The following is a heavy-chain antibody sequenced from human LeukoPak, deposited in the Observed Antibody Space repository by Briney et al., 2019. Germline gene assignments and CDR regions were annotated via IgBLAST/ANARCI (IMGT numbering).Heavy chain of an antibody. CDR1: AFSLNAYN. CDR2: ISYTGTYI. D-gene: IGHD6-13*01. CDR3: AREGWGIAAAGKGGFDY. V-gene: IGHV3-21*01. J-gene: IGHJ4*02. Sequence: PGGSLRLSCAASAFSLNAYNMNWVRQAPGKGLEWVSSISYTGTYIYYADSVKGRFTISRDNAQNSLYLQMNSLRAEDTAVYYCAREGWGIAAAGKGGFDYWGQGTLVTVSS.